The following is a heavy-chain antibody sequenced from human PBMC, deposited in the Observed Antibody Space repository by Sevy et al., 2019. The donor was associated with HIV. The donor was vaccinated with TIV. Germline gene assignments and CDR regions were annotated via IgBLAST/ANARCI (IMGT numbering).Heavy chain of an antibody. CDR3: STDYTGLHHSSGGSCPPGDAFDI. CDR2: INSKTDGGTT. J-gene: IGHJ3*02. D-gene: IGHD2-15*01. CDR1: GFTFSNAW. Sequence: GGSLRLSCAASGFTFSNAWMSWVRRAPGKGLEWVGRINSKTDGGTTDYAVPVKGRFTISRDDSKNTLYLQMNSLKTEDTAVYYCSTDYTGLHHSSGGSCPPGDAFDIWGQGTMVTVSS. V-gene: IGHV3-15*01.